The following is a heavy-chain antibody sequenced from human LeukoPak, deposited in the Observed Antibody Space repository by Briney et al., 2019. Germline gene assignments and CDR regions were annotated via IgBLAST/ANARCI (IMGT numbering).Heavy chain of an antibody. D-gene: IGHD3-22*01. J-gene: IGHJ4*02. CDR3: AKDLDYDDMSGYYSNFDH. V-gene: IGHV3-30*02. Sequence: GGSLRLSCAASGFTLKKKGMDWVRQVPGKGLEWVTFIRFDGSNKDYAESVKGRFTISRDNSKNTLYLQMNSLRDEDTAVYYCAKDLDYDDMSGYYSNFDHWGQGTLVTVSS. CDR2: IRFDGSNK. CDR1: GFTLKKKG.